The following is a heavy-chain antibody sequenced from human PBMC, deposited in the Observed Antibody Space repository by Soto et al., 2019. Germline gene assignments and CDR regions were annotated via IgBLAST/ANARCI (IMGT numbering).Heavy chain of an antibody. V-gene: IGHV1-8*01. D-gene: IGHD4-17*01. CDR1: GYTFTSYD. Sequence: QVQLVQSGAEVKQPGASVKVSCKASGYTFTSYDINWVRQATGQGLEYLGCMNPKSGNTGHVQKFQGRVTMTRDTSLXTAYMELTSLRSEDTAVYCCARGVKYGAYARWFDPWGQGTLVTVSS. CDR2: MNPKSGNT. J-gene: IGHJ5*02. CDR3: ARGVKYGAYARWFDP.